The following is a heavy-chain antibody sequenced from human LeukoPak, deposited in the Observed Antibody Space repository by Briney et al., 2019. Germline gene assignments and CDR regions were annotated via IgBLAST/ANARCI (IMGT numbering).Heavy chain of an antibody. V-gene: IGHV1-24*01. CDR2: FDPEDGET. Sequence: GASVKVSCKVSGYTLTELSMHWVRQAPGKGLEWMGGFDPEDGETIYAQKFQGRVTMTEDTSTDTAYMELSSLRSEDTAVYYCAASPLRYSIVEIDYWGQGTLVTVSS. J-gene: IGHJ4*02. CDR3: AASPLRYSIVEIDY. CDR1: GYTLTELS. D-gene: IGHD3-22*01.